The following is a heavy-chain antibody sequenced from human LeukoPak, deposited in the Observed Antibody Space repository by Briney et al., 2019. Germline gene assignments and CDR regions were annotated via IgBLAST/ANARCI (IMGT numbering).Heavy chain of an antibody. CDR3: AKGAVLDSNYDLCFDY. J-gene: IGHJ4*02. CDR2: FDPEDGET. D-gene: IGHD4-11*01. Sequence: GASVKVSCKVSGYTLTELSMHWVRQAPGKGLEWMGGFDPEDGETIYAQKFQGRVTMTEDTSTDTAYMELSSLRSEDTAVYYCAKGAVLDSNYDLCFDYWGQGTLVTVSS. V-gene: IGHV1-24*01. CDR1: GYTLTELS.